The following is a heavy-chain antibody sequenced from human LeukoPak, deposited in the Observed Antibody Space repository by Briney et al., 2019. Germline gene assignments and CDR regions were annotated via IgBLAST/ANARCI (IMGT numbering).Heavy chain of an antibody. J-gene: IGHJ4*02. CDR2: IRYDGSNK. CDR1: GFTFSSYG. CDR3: AKDYGSGTYYMLPDY. V-gene: IGHV3-30*02. Sequence: PGRSLRLSCAASGFTFSSYGMHWVRQAPGKGLAWVAFIRYDGSNKYYADSVKGRFTISRDNSKNTLYLQMNSLRAEDTAVYYCAKDYGSGTYYMLPDYWGQGTLVTVSS. D-gene: IGHD3-10*01.